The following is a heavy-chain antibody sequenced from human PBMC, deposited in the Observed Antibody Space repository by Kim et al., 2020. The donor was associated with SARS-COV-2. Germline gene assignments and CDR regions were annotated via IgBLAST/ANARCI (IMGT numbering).Heavy chain of an antibody. D-gene: IGHD4-17*01. V-gene: IGHV3-30*04. CDR2: ISYDGSNK. J-gene: IGHJ4*02. Sequence: GGSLRLSCAASGFTFSSYAMHWVRQAPGKGLEWVAVISYDGSNKYYADSVKGRFTISRDNSKNTLYLQMNSLRAEDTAVYYCASGGDYGGRDYWGQGTLVTVSS. CDR1: GFTFSSYA. CDR3: ASGGDYGGRDY.